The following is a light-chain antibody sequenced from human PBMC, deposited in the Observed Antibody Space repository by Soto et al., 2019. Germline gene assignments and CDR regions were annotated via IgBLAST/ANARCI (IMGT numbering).Light chain of an antibody. Sequence: IVLTQSPETLSLSPGDRATLSCKASHSVRNDHLAWYQHRPGQAPRILIYASSARATGIPDRFSGSGSATDFTLTISRLEAEDFAVYYCQQYGDSPETFGQGTKVEL. CDR1: HSVRNDH. J-gene: IGKJ1*01. V-gene: IGKV3-20*01. CDR2: ASS. CDR3: QQYGDSPET.